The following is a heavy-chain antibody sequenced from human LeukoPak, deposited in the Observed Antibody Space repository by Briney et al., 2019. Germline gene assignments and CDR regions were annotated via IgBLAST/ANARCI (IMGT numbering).Heavy chain of an antibody. CDR2: INPNSGGT. V-gene: IGHV1-2*02. CDR3: ARDQIGRDGYNAPDY. D-gene: IGHD5-24*01. Sequence: ASVKVSCKASGGTFSTHAISWVRQAPGQGLEWMGWINPNSGGTNYAQKFQGRVTMTRDTSISTAYMELSRLRSDDTAVYYCARDQIGRDGYNAPDYWGQGTLVTVSS. CDR1: GGTFSTHA. J-gene: IGHJ4*02.